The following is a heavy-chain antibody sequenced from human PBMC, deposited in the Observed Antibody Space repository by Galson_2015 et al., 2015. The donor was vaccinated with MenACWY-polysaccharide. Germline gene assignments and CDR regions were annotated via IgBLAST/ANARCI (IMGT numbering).Heavy chain of an antibody. D-gene: IGHD2-8*02. CDR2: IFYTGST. Sequence: ETLSLTCTVSGGSISRYYWSWIRQPPGKGLEWIGYIFYTGSTNYNPSLKSRLTISLDTSENQFSLRVSSVTAADTAVYYCARGVKQRSLLGFWGQGTLVSVSS. V-gene: IGHV4-59*01. J-gene: IGHJ4*02. CDR3: ARGVKQRSLLGF. CDR1: GGSISRYY.